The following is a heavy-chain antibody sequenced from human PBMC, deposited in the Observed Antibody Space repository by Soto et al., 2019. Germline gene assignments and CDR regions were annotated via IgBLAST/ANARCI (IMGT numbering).Heavy chain of an antibody. CDR1: GFAFSSYG. CDR2: ISYDGSNK. CDR3: AKDLSRSNWYGYYYYGMDV. Sequence: QVQLVESGGGVVQPGRSLRLSCAASGFAFSSYGMHWVRQAPCKGLEWVAVISYDGSNKYYADSVKGRFTISRDNSKNTLYLQMNSLRAEDTAVYYCAKDLSRSNWYGYYYYGMDVWGQGTTVTVSS. V-gene: IGHV3-30*18. D-gene: IGHD6-13*01. J-gene: IGHJ6*02.